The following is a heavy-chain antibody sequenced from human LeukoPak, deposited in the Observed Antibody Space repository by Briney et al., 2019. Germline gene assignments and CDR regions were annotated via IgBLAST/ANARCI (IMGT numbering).Heavy chain of an antibody. J-gene: IGHJ5*02. CDR1: GYTFPTYW. Sequence: GESLKISCKGSGYTFPTYWIGWVRQKPGKGLEWMGIIYPGDSDTRYSPSFQGQVIISADKSISTAYLQWSSLKASDTGMYYCARHGEKATDTWFDPWGQGTLVTVSS. D-gene: IGHD5-24*01. CDR3: ARHGEKATDTWFDP. V-gene: IGHV5-51*01. CDR2: IYPGDSDT.